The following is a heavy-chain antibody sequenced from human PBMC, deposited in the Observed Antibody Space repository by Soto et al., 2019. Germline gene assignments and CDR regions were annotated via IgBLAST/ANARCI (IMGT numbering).Heavy chain of an antibody. V-gene: IGHV4-39*01. CDR3: ARNWNLALVPAAYFDS. CDR2: VYYTGTT. D-gene: IGHD2-2*01. J-gene: IGHJ4*02. Sequence: LSLTCTVSNFSVLTSIYYWAWIRQPPGKGLERVGTVYYTGTTYYNPSLQSRVTISIDTSKNQFSLNLNSVTAADTAVYYCARNWNLALVPAAYFDSWGQGNL. CDR1: NFSVLTSIYY.